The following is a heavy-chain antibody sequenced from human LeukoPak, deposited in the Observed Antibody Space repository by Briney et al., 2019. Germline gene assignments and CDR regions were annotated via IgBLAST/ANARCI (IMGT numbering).Heavy chain of an antibody. CDR1: GYTFTSYA. Sequence: ASVKVSCKASGYTFTSYAMHWVRQAPGQRLEWMGWINAGNGNTKYSQKFQGRVTMTRDTSINTAYMELSRLRSDDTAVYYCARDVSYYGSGYYYDYWGQGTLVTVSS. CDR2: INAGNGNT. D-gene: IGHD3-22*01. J-gene: IGHJ4*02. CDR3: ARDVSYYGSGYYYDY. V-gene: IGHV1-3*01.